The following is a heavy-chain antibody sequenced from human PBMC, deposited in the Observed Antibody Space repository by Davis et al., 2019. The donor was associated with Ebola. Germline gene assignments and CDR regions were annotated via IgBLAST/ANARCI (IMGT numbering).Heavy chain of an antibody. CDR2: INPSGGST. CDR1: GYTFTSYD. J-gene: IGHJ6*02. V-gene: IGHV1-46*01. Sequence: ASVKVSCKASGYTFTSYDINWVRQAPGQGLEWMGIINPSGGSTSYAQKFQGRVTMTRDTSTSTVYMELSSLRSEDTAVYYCARDGITIFVDGMDVWGQGTTVTVSS. D-gene: IGHD3-3*01. CDR3: ARDGITIFVDGMDV.